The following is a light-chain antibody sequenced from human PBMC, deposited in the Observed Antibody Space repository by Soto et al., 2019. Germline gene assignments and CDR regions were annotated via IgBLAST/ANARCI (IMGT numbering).Light chain of an antibody. Sequence: ESVLTQSPATLSLSPGERATISCRASPSVSNSLAWYQHKPGQAPRLLIYDASNRATGVPTRFSGSGSGTDFTLTISSIEPEDCAVYYCQQRNQWPPVTFGGGTRVEIK. V-gene: IGKV3-11*01. CDR1: PSVSNS. CDR3: QQRNQWPPVT. CDR2: DAS. J-gene: IGKJ4*01.